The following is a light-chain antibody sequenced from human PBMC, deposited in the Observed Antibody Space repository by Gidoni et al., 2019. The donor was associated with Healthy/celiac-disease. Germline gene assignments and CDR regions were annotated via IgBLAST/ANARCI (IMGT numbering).Light chain of an antibody. CDR3: QQRSNWPLT. V-gene: IGKV3-11*01. CDR1: QSVSSY. CDR2: DAS. J-gene: IGKJ4*01. Sequence: EIVLTQSPATLSLSPGESATLSCRASQSVSSYLDWYQQKPGQAPRLLIYDASNRATGIPARFSGSGSGTDFTLTISSLEPEDFAVYYCQQRSNWPLTFXGXTKVEIK.